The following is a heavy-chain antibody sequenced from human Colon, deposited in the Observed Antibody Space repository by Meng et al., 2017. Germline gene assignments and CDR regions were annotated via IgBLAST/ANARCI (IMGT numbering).Heavy chain of an antibody. Sequence: QVQLVQSGAGVKKPGSSVKVSCKASGDTFTSHGISWVRQAPGKGLEWMGGIIPIVGKANYAQHFQGRVTITADKSTSTAYMELNSLRSEDTAMYYCARVGFDSSAFYFDFWGQGTLVTVSS. CDR2: IIPIVGKA. CDR1: GDTFTSHG. V-gene: IGHV1-69*06. D-gene: IGHD6-19*01. CDR3: ARVGFDSSAFYFDF. J-gene: IGHJ4*02.